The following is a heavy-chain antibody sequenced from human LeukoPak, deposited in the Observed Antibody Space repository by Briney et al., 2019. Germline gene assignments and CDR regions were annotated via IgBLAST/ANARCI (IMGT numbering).Heavy chain of an antibody. J-gene: IGHJ4*02. V-gene: IGHV4-34*01. D-gene: IGHD5-24*01. CDR1: GGSFSGYY. CDR3: ARGDGYNYAYFDY. CDR2: INHSGST. Sequence: SETLSLTCAVYGGSFSGYYWGWIRQPPGKGLEWIGEINHSGSTNYNPSLKSRVTISVDTSKNQFSLKLSSVTAADTAVYYCARGDGYNYAYFDYWGQGTLVTVSS.